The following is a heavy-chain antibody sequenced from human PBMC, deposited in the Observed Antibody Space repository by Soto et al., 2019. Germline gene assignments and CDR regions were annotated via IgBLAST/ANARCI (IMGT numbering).Heavy chain of an antibody. D-gene: IGHD6-19*01. Sequence: QAQLQESGPGLVKPSETLSLTCTVSGGSIGSYYWSWIRQPPGKGLEWIGYVHYSGSTNYNPPLKSRVTISVDTSKNQFSLKLSSVTAADTAMYYCARDSSGWYHFDYWGQGTLVTVSS. CDR2: VHYSGST. CDR3: ARDSSGWYHFDY. J-gene: IGHJ4*02. V-gene: IGHV4-59*01. CDR1: GGSIGSYY.